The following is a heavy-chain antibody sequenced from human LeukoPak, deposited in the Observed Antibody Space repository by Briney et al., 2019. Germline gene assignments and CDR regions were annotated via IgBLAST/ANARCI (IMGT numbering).Heavy chain of an antibody. CDR2: ISGSGGST. J-gene: IGHJ5*02. D-gene: IGHD2-2*01. CDR3: AKDGDIVVVPAAWGFNWFDP. CDR1: GFTFSSYA. Sequence: GGSLRLSCAASGFTFSSYAMSWVRQAPGKGLEWVSAISGSGGSTYYADSVKGRFTISRDSSKNTLYLQMNSLRAEDTAVYYCAKDGDIVVVPAAWGFNWFDPWGQGTLVTVSS. V-gene: IGHV3-23*01.